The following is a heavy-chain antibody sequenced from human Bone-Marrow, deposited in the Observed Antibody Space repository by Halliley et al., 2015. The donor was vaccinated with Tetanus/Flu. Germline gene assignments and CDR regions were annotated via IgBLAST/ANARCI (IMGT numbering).Heavy chain of an antibody. Sequence: TYYSDSVKGRFIISRDNSKNALYLQMDSLTTEDSAFYFCAKETFQTAVVKPDYSLWGMAVWGQGTTVTVSS. CDR3: AKETFQTAVVKPDYSLWGMAV. CDR2: T. D-gene: IGHD2-15*01. V-gene: IGHV3-43*01. J-gene: IGHJ6*02.